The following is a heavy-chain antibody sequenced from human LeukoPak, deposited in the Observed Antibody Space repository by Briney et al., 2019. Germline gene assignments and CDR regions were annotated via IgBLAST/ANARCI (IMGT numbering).Heavy chain of an antibody. D-gene: IGHD3-10*01. J-gene: IGHJ4*02. V-gene: IGHV4-34*01. CDR3: AGQVARDYYGSGSYYNPPSY. CDR1: GGSFSGYY. CDR2: IYYSGIT. Sequence: SETLSLTCAVYGGSFSGYYWSWIRQPPGKGLEWIGSIYYSGITYYNPSLKSRVTISVDTSKNQFSLRLTSVTAADTAVYYCAGQVARDYYGSGSYYNPPSYWGQGTLVTVSS.